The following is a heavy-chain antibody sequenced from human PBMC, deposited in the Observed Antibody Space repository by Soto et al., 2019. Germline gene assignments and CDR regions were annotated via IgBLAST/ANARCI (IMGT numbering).Heavy chain of an antibody. CDR3: AKLGWGGSNPESHASDI. J-gene: IGHJ3*02. CDR1: GFPFDDYS. V-gene: IGHV3-43*01. CDR2: ISWDGADT. Sequence: PGGSLRLSCAASGFPFDDYSMNWLRQVPGKGLEWVSLISWDGADTYYADSVKGRFTVSRDNSKNSLYLQMNSLTTEDTALYSCAKLGWGGSNPESHASDIWGQGT. D-gene: IGHD1-26*01.